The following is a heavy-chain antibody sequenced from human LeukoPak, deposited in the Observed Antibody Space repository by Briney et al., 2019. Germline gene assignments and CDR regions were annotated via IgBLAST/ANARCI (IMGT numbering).Heavy chain of an antibody. J-gene: IGHJ6*03. Sequence: SETLSLTCAVYGGSFSGYFWNWIRQSPGKGLEWIGEVNHTGSTNYNPSFKSRVIISVDTSKNQFSLKMTSMTAADTAVYYCAGRYLYYYYYYMDIWGKGTTAAVS. CDR2: VNHTGST. D-gene: IGHD2-2*02. CDR3: AGRYLYYYYYYMDI. V-gene: IGHV4-34*01. CDR1: GGSFSGYF.